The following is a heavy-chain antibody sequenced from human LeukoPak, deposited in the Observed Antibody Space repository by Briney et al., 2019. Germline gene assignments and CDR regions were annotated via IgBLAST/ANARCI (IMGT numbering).Heavy chain of an antibody. CDR3: ARDPAGAGIYYDY. CDR1: GFTFSTYS. CDR2: ISGGGTTI. J-gene: IGHJ4*02. D-gene: IGHD6-19*01. Sequence: PGGPLRLSCAASGFTFSTYSMNWVRQAPGKGLEWVSYISGGGTTIYYADSVKGRFTISRDNAKNSLYLQMNSLRAEDTAVYYCARDPAGAGIYYDYWGQGTLVTVSS. V-gene: IGHV3-48*01.